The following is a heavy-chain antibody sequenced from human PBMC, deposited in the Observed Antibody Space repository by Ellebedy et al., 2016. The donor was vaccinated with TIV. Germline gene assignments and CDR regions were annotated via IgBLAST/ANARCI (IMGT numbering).Heavy chain of an antibody. CDR2: IYYDGSNK. Sequence: GESLKISXAASGFTFSHYGMHWVRQAPGKGLEWVAVIYYDGSNKLYADSVKGQFTISRDNSKNTLYVEMNSLRAEDTAVYFCARDRSAYVDYWGQGTLVTVSS. CDR3: ARDRSAYVDY. J-gene: IGHJ4*02. V-gene: IGHV3-33*01. CDR1: GFTFSHYG. D-gene: IGHD3-3*01.